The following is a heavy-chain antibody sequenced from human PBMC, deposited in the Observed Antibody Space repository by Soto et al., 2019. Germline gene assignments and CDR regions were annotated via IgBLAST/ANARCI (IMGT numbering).Heavy chain of an antibody. CDR1: GYNFAGYW. V-gene: IGHV5-51*01. D-gene: IGHD3-3*01. Sequence: GESLKISCKGSGYNFAGYWIAWVRQMPGKGLELMGIIYPSDSDTRYRPSFQGQVTISADKSISSAYLQWSSLRASDTAMYYCARGGVSTRTFDFWGQGTPVTVTS. CDR3: ARGGVSTRTFDF. CDR2: IYPSDSDT. J-gene: IGHJ4*02.